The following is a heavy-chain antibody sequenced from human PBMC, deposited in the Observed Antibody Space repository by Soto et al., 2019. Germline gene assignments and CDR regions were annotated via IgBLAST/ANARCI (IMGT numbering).Heavy chain of an antibody. CDR3: ARGRGYSYGYNWFDP. CDR2: IIPIFGTA. Sequence: SVKVSCKASGGTLSSYAISWVRQAPGQGLEWMGGIIPIFGTANYAQKFQGRVTITADESTSTAYMELSSLRSEDTAVYYCARGRGYSYGYNWFDPWGQGTLVTVSS. D-gene: IGHD5-18*01. J-gene: IGHJ5*02. CDR1: GGTLSSYA. V-gene: IGHV1-69*13.